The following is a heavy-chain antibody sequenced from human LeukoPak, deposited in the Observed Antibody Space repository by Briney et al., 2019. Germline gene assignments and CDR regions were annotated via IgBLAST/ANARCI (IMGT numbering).Heavy chain of an antibody. CDR1: GYTLTELS. J-gene: IGHJ3*02. D-gene: IGHD3-16*01. Sequence: ASVKVSCKVSGYTLTELSMHWVRQAPGKGLEWMGGFDPEDGETIYAQKFQGRVTMTEDTSTDIAYMELSSLRSEDTAVYYCATRSPVMPPEAFDIWGQGTMVTVSS. V-gene: IGHV1-24*01. CDR2: FDPEDGET. CDR3: ATRSPVMPPEAFDI.